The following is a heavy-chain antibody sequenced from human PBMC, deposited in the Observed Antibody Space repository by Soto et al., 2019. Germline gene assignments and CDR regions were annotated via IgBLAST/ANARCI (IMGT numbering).Heavy chain of an antibody. D-gene: IGHD3-10*02. CDR3: ARHGGRDRYNVRAYGMAD. CDR2: IIPILGIA. Sequence: QVQLVQSGAEVKKPGSSVKVSCKASGGTFSSYTISWVRQAPGQGLEWMGRIIPILGIANYAQKFQGRVTMTGDKSTRTAYMELSGLRSEDTAVYYCARHGGRDRYNVRAYGMADWGQGTTVTVSS. CDR1: GGTFSSYT. J-gene: IGHJ6*02. V-gene: IGHV1-69*02.